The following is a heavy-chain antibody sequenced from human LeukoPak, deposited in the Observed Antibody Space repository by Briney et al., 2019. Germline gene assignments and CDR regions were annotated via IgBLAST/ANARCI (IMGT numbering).Heavy chain of an antibody. Sequence: SETLSLTCAVYGGSFSGYCWSWIRQPPGKGLEWIGEINHSGSTNYNPSLKSRVTISVDTSKNQFSLKLSSVTAADTAVYYCARVCSSTSCYSHAFDIWGQGTMVTVSS. D-gene: IGHD2-2*01. V-gene: IGHV4-34*01. CDR3: ARVCSSTSCYSHAFDI. CDR1: GGSFSGYC. CDR2: INHSGST. J-gene: IGHJ3*02.